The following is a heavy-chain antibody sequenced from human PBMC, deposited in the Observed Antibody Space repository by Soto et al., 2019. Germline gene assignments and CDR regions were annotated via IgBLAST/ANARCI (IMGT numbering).Heavy chain of an antibody. J-gene: IGHJ4*02. D-gene: IGHD1-1*01. CDR3: ARDNNWSYDS. Sequence: GSLRLSCAASGFTFSSYWMHWVRQAPGEGLVWVSYIKPDGSRTKDADSVKGRFTISRDNARNTLYLRMNSLRAEDTAVYYCARDNNWSYDSWGRGTLVTV. V-gene: IGHV3-74*03. CDR2: IKPDGSRT. CDR1: GFTFSSYW.